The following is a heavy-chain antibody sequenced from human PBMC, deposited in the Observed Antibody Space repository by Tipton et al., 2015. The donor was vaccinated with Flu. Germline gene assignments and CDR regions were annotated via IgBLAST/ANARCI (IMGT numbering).Heavy chain of an antibody. J-gene: IGHJ4*02. CDR1: GGSFSGYY. CDR3: ARGRVRGGL. D-gene: IGHD3-16*01. CDR2: IGDSGST. V-gene: IGHV4-34*01. Sequence: TLSLTCAVYGGSFSGYYWSWIRQPPGKGLEWIGEIGDSGSTNYNPSLKSRVTISVDTSKNQFSLKLSSVTAADTAVYYCARGRVRGGLWGQGTLVTVSS.